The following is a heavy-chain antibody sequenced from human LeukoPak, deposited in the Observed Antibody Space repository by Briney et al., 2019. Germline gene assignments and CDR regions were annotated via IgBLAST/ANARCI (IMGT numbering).Heavy chain of an antibody. CDR2: IYHSGGT. CDR3: ARLEITFGGVIVLHAFDI. V-gene: IGHV4-30-2*01. Sequence: SQTLSLTCTVSGGSISSGGYYWSWIRQPPGKGLEWIGYIYHSGGTYYNPSLKSRVTISVDRSKNQFSLKLSSVTAADTAVYYCARLEITFGGVIVLHAFDIWGQGTMVTVSS. CDR1: GGSISSGGYY. D-gene: IGHD3-16*02. J-gene: IGHJ3*02.